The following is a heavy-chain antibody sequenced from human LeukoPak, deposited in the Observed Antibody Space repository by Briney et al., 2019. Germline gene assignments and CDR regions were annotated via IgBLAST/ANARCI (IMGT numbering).Heavy chain of an antibody. Sequence: PSETLSLTCTVSAGSISGSDYYWGWIRQSPGKGLEWIGRISYSGNTYYNPSLKSRVTISVDTSKNHFSLRLSSVTAADTAVYFCSRLTHSYYSDTSGYYPYYYMDVWGEGTTVTVSS. D-gene: IGHD3-22*01. CDR3: SRLTHSYYSDTSGYYPYYYMDV. CDR2: ISYSGNT. CDR1: AGSISGSDYY. J-gene: IGHJ6*03. V-gene: IGHV4-39*02.